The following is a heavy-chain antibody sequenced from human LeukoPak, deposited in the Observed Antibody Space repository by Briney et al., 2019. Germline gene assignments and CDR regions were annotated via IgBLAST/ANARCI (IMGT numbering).Heavy chain of an antibody. D-gene: IGHD2-21*01. CDR2: IKGDGTSK. CDR1: GLTFSSNW. J-gene: IGHJ4*02. CDR3: ASGHSIDY. Sequence: PGGSLRLSCAVSGLTFSSNWMYWVRQAPGKGLEWVANIKGDGTSKYYVYSVKGRFIISRDNAKNSLYLHMNSLRVEDTAVYFCASGHSIDYWGQGTLVTVSS. V-gene: IGHV3-7*01.